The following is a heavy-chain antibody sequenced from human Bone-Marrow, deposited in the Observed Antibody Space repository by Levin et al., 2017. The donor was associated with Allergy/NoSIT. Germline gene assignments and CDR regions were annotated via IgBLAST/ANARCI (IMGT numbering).Heavy chain of an antibody. CDR1: GFTISSYD. Sequence: GESLKISCQASGFTISSYDINWVRQATGQGLEWMGWMNPNSGNTDYAQKFRGRVSMTGNTSISTAYMQLSSLRSEDTAVYYCARVAVPVARPRRYDFWSGYDNDDYYYGMDVWGQGTTVTVSS. D-gene: IGHD3-3*01. CDR3: ARVAVPVARPRRYDFWSGYDNDDYYYGMDV. V-gene: IGHV1-8*01. CDR2: MNPNSGNT. J-gene: IGHJ6*02.